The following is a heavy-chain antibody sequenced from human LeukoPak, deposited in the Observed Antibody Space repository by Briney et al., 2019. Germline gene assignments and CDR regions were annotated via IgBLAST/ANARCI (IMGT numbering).Heavy chain of an antibody. CDR2: ISGSGGST. D-gene: IGHD3-10*01. CDR3: ARTGNRFGELLNFDY. CDR1: GFTFSSYA. Sequence: GGSLRLSCAASGFTFSSYAMSWVRQAPGKGLEWVSAISGSGGSTYYADSVKGRFTISRDNSKNTLYLQMNSLRAEDTAVYYCARTGNRFGELLNFDYWGQGTLVTVSS. J-gene: IGHJ4*02. V-gene: IGHV3-23*01.